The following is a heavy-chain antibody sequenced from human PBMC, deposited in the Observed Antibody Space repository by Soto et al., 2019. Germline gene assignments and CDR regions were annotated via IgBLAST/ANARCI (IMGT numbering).Heavy chain of an antibody. J-gene: IGHJ5*02. V-gene: IGHV4-38-2*02. Sequence: SETLSLTCVVSSYSISSGFFWAWIRQPPGKGLEWVGSIYHTGDTHYNPSLRSQVSMSVDTSKNHFSLRLTYLTAADTAVYFCARDTSSLDLWGQGILVTVYS. CDR1: SYSISSGFF. D-gene: IGHD6-19*01. CDR2: IYHTGDT. CDR3: ARDTSSLDL.